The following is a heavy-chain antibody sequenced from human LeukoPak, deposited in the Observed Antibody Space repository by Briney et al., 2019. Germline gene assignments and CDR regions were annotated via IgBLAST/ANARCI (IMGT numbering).Heavy chain of an antibody. Sequence: GRSLRLSCAASGFTFSSYAMHWVRQAPGKGLEWVAVISYDGSNKYYADSVKGRFTISRDNSKNTLYLQMNSLRAEDTAVYYCARSYCGGDCYSGDYWGQGTLVTVSS. CDR2: ISYDGSNK. CDR3: ARSYCGGDCYSGDY. J-gene: IGHJ4*02. V-gene: IGHV3-30-3*01. D-gene: IGHD2-21*02. CDR1: GFTFSSYA.